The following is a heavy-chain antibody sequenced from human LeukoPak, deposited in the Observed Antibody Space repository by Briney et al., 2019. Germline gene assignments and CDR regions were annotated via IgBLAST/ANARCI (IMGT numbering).Heavy chain of an antibody. CDR2: INTNTGNP. Sequence: ASVKVSCKASGYTFTSYAMNWVRQAPGQGLEWMGLINTNTGNPTYAQGFTGRFVFSLDTSVSTAYLQISSLKAEDTAVYYCARCPGVSVVTAIPFDLWGRGTLVTVSS. CDR3: ARCPGVSVVTAIPFDL. CDR1: GYTFTSYA. V-gene: IGHV7-4-1*02. D-gene: IGHD2-21*02. J-gene: IGHJ2*01.